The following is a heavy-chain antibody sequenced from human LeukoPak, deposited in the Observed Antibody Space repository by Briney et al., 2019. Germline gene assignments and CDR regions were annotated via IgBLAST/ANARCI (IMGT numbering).Heavy chain of an antibody. J-gene: IGHJ5*02. CDR1: GGTFNSYA. CDR2: IIPIFGTA. Sequence: GASVKVSCKTSGGTFNSYAISWVRQAPGQGLEWMGGIIPIFGTANYAQKFQGRVTITADESTSTAYMELSSLRSEDTAVYYCASRIAAAGRSEENWFDPWGQGTLVTVSS. D-gene: IGHD6-13*01. V-gene: IGHV1-69*13. CDR3: ASRIAAAGRSEENWFDP.